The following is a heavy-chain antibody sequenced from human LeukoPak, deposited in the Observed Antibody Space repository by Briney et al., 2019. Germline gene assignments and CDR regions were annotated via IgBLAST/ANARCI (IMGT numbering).Heavy chain of an antibody. Sequence: ASVKVSCKASGGTFSSYAISWVRQAPGQGLEWMGRIIPIFGIANYAQKFQGRVTITADKSTSTAYMELSSLRSEDTAVYYCARGGDYDSSGYYLDYWGQGTLVTVSS. J-gene: IGHJ4*02. CDR1: GGTFSSYA. CDR3: ARGGDYDSSGYYLDY. CDR2: IIPIFGIA. V-gene: IGHV1-69*04. D-gene: IGHD3-22*01.